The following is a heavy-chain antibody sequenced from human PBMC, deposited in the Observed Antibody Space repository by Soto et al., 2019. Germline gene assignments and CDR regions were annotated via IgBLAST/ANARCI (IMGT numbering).Heavy chain of an antibody. D-gene: IGHD3-10*01. CDR3: TKERPPSMVRGVNYYYGMDV. CDR2: IYYSGNT. CDR1: GGSISDYY. V-gene: IGHV4-59*01. J-gene: IGHJ6*02. Sequence: TSETLSLTSTVAGGSISDYYWSWIRQPPGRGLEWIGSIYYSGNTNYNPSLKSRITMSIDTSKNQFSLKLTSVTAADTAVYYCTKERPPSMVRGVNYYYGMDVWGQGTTVTVSS.